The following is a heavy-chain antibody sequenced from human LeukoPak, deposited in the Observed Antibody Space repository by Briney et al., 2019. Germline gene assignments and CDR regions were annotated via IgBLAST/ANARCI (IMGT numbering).Heavy chain of an antibody. V-gene: IGHV1-69*04. Sequence: SVKVSCKASGGTISRYAISWVRQAPGQGLEWMGRIIPIFGIANYAQKFQGRVTITADKSTSTAYMELSSLRSEDTAVYYCARTPNYYDSSGYYSRAYYYYGMDVWGQETTVTVSS. CDR2: IIPIFGIA. D-gene: IGHD3-22*01. J-gene: IGHJ6*02. CDR1: GGTISRYA. CDR3: ARTPNYYDSSGYYSRAYYYYGMDV.